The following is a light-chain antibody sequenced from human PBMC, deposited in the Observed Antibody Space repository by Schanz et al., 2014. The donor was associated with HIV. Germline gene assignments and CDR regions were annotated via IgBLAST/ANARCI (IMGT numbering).Light chain of an antibody. J-gene: IGKJ1*01. Sequence: EIVLTQSPGSLSLSPGGRATLSCGASQRLSSSYLAWYQQKRDQPPRLVIFGASNRATGIPDRFSGSDSGTDFTLTISRVEPEDYAVYYCQQYGSSPWTFGQGTRVDVK. CDR2: GAS. CDR3: QQYGSSPWT. CDR1: QRLSSSY. V-gene: IGKV3-20*01.